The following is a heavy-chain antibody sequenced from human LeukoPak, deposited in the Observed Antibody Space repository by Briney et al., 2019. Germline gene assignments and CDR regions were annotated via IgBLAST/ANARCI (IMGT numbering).Heavy chain of an antibody. CDR1: GGTFSNYA. D-gene: IGHD1-26*01. CDR2: IIPLFITP. J-gene: IGHJ4*02. Sequence: GASVKVSCKASGGTFSNYAINWVRQAPGQGLEWMGSIIPLFITPNYAQKFQGRVTITADESTSTAYMELSSLRSEDTAVYYCARDGDSGSYSSDYWGQGTLVTVSS. V-gene: IGHV1-69*13. CDR3: ARDGDSGSYSSDY.